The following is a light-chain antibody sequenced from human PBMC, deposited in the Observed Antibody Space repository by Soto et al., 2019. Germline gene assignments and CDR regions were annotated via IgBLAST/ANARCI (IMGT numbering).Light chain of an antibody. CDR2: LAS. CDR1: QSISKSSNNGDY. J-gene: IGKJ1*01. V-gene: IGKV4-1*01. CDR3: QQYYTTPQS. Sequence: DIVMTQSPDSLAVSLGERAIINCKSSQSISKSSNNGDYLAWYQQKPGQPPKLLIYLASTRESGVPDRFSGSGSGTDFTLTISSLQAEDVAVYYCQQYYTTPQSFGQGTKVEIK.